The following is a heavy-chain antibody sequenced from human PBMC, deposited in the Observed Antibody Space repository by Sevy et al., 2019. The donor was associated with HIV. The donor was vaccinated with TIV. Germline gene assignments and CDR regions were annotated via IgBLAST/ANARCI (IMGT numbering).Heavy chain of an antibody. CDR2: LIGGGSRT. Sequence: GGSLRLSCAASGFPFSNYAMSWIRQAPGKGLEWVSTLIGGGSRTYYADSVTGRFTISRDNSKNTLYLQMKSLGVDDTAIYYCAKRRVQSGLSGGGANYGWDVCGHGTTVTVSS. V-gene: IGHV3-23*01. D-gene: IGHD2-15*01. J-gene: IGHJ6*02. CDR1: GFPFSNYA. CDR3: AKRRVQSGLSGGGANYGWDV.